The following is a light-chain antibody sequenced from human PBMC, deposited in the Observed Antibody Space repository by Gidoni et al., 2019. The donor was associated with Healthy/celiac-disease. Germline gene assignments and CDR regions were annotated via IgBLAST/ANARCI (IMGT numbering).Light chain of an antibody. Sequence: DIVMTHSPLSLPVTPGEPASISCRSSHSLLHSNGYNYLDWYLQKPGQSPQLLIYLGSTRASGVPDRFSGSGSGTDFTLKISRVEAEDVGVYYCMQDLQTPITFGPGTKVDIK. J-gene: IGKJ3*01. V-gene: IGKV2-28*01. CDR3: MQDLQTPIT. CDR2: LGS. CDR1: HSLLHSNGYNY.